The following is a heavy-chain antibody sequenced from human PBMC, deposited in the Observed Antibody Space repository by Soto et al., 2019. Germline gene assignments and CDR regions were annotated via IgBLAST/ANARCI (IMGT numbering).Heavy chain of an antibody. CDR2: INSDGSST. Sequence: EVQLVESGGGLVQPGGSLRLSCAASGFTFSSYWMHWVRQAPGKGLVWVSRINSDGSSTSYADSVKGRFTISRDNAKNTLYLQMNSLRAEDTAVYYCARTDRGYSYGWGYYYYGMDVWGQGITVTVSS. CDR1: GFTFSSYW. V-gene: IGHV3-74*01. D-gene: IGHD5-18*01. J-gene: IGHJ6*02. CDR3: ARTDRGYSYGWGYYYYGMDV.